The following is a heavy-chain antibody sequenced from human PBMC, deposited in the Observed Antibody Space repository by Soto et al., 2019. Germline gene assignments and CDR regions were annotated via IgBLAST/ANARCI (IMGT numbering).Heavy chain of an antibody. V-gene: IGHV1-46*03. J-gene: IGHJ4*02. CDR1: GYIFTRYY. CDR2: MKPDDGAT. CDR3: IRDEVTVSSGQK. D-gene: IGHD2-8*01. Sequence: QEQLVQSGSEVKKPGASVTVSCKASGYIFTRYYIHWVRQAAGQGPEWMGIMKPDDGATTYAQKFQGRVTMTRDTSTSTAYMELSSLTSEDTAEYFCIRDEVTVSSGQKWGQGTLVTV.